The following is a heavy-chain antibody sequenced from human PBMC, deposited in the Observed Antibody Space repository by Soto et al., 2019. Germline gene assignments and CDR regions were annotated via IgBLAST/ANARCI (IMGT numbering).Heavy chain of an antibody. V-gene: IGHV1-8*01. J-gene: IGHJ4*02. CDR3: ERERSRGWYVDY. D-gene: IGHD6-19*01. CDR1: VYTFTSYD. CDR2: MNPNSGNT. Sequence: QVQLVQSGAEVKKPGASVKVSCKASVYTFTSYDINWVRQATGQGLEWMGWMNPNSGNTGYAQKFHGRVTMTRNTSISTAYMDLSSLRSEDTAVYYGERERSRGWYVDYWGQGTLVTVSS.